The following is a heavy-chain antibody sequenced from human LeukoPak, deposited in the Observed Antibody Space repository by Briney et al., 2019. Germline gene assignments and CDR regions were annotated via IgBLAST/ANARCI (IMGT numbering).Heavy chain of an antibody. Sequence: PGGPLRLSCAASGLSLRVYGMHWVRQAPGKGLEWVAFIWYDGTQIYYADSVKGRFIISKDNSENSLSLQMNSLRAGDTAVYYCAKDRGSTGVLVSFDYWGQGTLVTVSS. CDR2: IWYDGTQI. CDR1: GLSLRVYG. D-gene: IGHD2-8*02. J-gene: IGHJ4*02. V-gene: IGHV3-30*02. CDR3: AKDRGSTGVLVSFDY.